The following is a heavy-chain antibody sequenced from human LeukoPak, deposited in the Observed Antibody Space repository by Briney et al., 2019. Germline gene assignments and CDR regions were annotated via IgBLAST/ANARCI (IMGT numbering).Heavy chain of an antibody. D-gene: IGHD5-12*01. CDR3: VRVAWLDYHGMDV. CDR2: IGTAGDT. J-gene: IGHJ6*02. V-gene: IGHV3-13*01. Sequence: GGALRLACAASGFIFSTYDFHLVRQATGKGLEWVSGIGTAGDTYYPGSAKGRFTISRENAKNSLYLQMNSLRAGDTAVYYCVRVAWLDYHGMDVWGQGTTVTVSS. CDR1: GFIFSTYD.